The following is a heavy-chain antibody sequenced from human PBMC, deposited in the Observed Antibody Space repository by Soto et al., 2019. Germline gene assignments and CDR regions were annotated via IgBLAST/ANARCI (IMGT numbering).Heavy chain of an antibody. CDR2: IYWSGDE. D-gene: IGHD6-6*01. Sequence: QSTLKESGPTLVKPTQTLTLTCSFSGFSLSTSGVGVGWILQPPGKALEWLAHIYWSGDEHYRPSLKSRLSITKDTAKNQVVLTMTNMDPVDTATYYCARGLAALPVFAFDIWGQGTMVTVSS. CDR3: ARGLAALPVFAFDI. CDR1: GFSLSTSGVG. J-gene: IGHJ3*02. V-gene: IGHV2-5*01.